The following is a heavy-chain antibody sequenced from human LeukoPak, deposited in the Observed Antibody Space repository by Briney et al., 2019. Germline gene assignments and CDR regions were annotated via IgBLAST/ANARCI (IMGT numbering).Heavy chain of an antibody. V-gene: IGHV3-30-3*01. CDR3: ASLRSGYYEPNWFDP. D-gene: IGHD3-3*01. Sequence: GGSLRLSCAASGFTFSSYAMHWVRQAPGKGLEWVAVISYDGSNKYYADSVEGRFTISRDNSKNTLYLQMNSLRAEDTAVYYCASLRSGYYEPNWFDPWGQGTLVTVSS. CDR1: GFTFSSYA. J-gene: IGHJ5*02. CDR2: ISYDGSNK.